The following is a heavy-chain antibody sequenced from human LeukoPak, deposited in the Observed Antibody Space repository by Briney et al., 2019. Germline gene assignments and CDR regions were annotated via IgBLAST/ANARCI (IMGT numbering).Heavy chain of an antibody. CDR2: IWYDGSNK. Sequence: GRSLRLSCAASGFTFSSYGMHWVSQAPGKGLEWVAVIWYDGSNKYYADSVKGRFTISRDNSKNTLYLQMNSLRAEDTAVYYCAKGSDSSGYYDDYWGQGTLVTVSS. J-gene: IGHJ4*02. CDR3: AKGSDSSGYYDDY. D-gene: IGHD3-22*01. V-gene: IGHV3-33*06. CDR1: GFTFSSYG.